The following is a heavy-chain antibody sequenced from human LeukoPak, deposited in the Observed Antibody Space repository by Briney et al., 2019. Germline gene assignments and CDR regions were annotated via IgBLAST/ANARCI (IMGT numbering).Heavy chain of an antibody. CDR3: ARDQGIAAAGTNWFDP. CDR2: ISSSGSTI. D-gene: IGHD6-13*01. V-gene: IGHV3-11*01. Sequence: GGSLRLSCAASGFTFSDYYMSWIRQAPGKGLEWVSYISSSGSTIYYADSVKGRFTISRDNAKNSLYLQMNSLRAVDTAVYYCARDQGIAAAGTNWFDPWGQGTLVTVSS. CDR1: GFTFSDYY. J-gene: IGHJ5*02.